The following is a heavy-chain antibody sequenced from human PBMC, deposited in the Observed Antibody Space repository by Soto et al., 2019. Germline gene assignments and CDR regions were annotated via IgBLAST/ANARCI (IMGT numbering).Heavy chain of an antibody. V-gene: IGHV4-30-2*01. Sequence: SWTLSLTCALSGGSITRVPSSWNWVRQPPVKGLEWITYISHSWSSYYNPSLNGLVTVSVDRSKNQFSLKLDSGSAAETAIYYCVRESAQSGPNSFDTWGPGTLDSVSS. D-gene: IGHD2-8*01. CDR1: GGSITRVPSS. CDR3: VRESAQSGPNSFDT. J-gene: IGHJ5*02. CDR2: ISHSWSS.